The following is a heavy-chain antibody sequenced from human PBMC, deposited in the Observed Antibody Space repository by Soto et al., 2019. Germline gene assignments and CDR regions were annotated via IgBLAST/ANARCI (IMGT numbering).Heavy chain of an antibody. D-gene: IGHD6-19*01. J-gene: IGHJ4*02. V-gene: IGHV3-23*01. CDR3: AKIPRLLGPSGWYGV. CDR1: GFTFSSYA. Sequence: GGSLRLYCGASGFTFSSYAMGWVRQAPGKGLEWVSAISGSGGSTYYADSVKGRFTISRDNSKNTLYLQMNSLRAEDTAVYYCAKIPRLLGPSGWYGVWGQGTLVTVSS. CDR2: ISGSGGST.